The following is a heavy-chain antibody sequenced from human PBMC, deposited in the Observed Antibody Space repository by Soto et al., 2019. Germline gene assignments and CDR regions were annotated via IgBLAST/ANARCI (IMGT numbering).Heavy chain of an antibody. J-gene: IGHJ4*02. CDR3: ATDSFRSGIAVAGNY. Sequence: PGGSLRLSCAASGFTFGSYAMTWVRQAPGKGLEWVSAISFGGGSTYYADSVKGRFTISRDNSKNTLYLQVTSLRAEDTAIYYCATDSFRSGIAVAGNYWGQGTLVTVSS. V-gene: IGHV3-23*01. CDR1: GFTFGSYA. D-gene: IGHD6-19*01. CDR2: ISFGGGST.